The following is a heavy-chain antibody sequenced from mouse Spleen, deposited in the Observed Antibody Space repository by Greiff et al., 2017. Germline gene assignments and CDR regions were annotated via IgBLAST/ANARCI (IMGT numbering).Heavy chain of an antibody. V-gene: IGHV5-9-3*01. CDR1: GFTFSSYA. CDR2: ISSGGSYT. Sequence: EVQGVESGGGLVKPGGSLKLSCAASGFTFSSYAMSWVRQTPEKRLEWVATISSGGSYTYYPDSVKGRFTISRDNAKNTLYLQMSSLRSEDTAMYYCARQGYYGNYGYWGQGTTLTVSS. J-gene: IGHJ2*01. CDR3: ARQGYYGNYGY. D-gene: IGHD2-1*01.